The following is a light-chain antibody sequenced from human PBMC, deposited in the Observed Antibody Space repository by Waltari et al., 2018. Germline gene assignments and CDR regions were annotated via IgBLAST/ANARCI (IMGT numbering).Light chain of an antibody. J-gene: IGKJ1*01. CDR3: QQYYNWLWT. Sequence: EIVMTQSPATLSVSLGERATLSCRASQSVSSTLAWYQQRPGQAPRLLIYGASTRATGVPARLSGSGSGTEFTLTISSLQSEYFAIYYCQQYYNWLWTFGQGTKVEIK. CDR1: QSVSST. CDR2: GAS. V-gene: IGKV3-15*01.